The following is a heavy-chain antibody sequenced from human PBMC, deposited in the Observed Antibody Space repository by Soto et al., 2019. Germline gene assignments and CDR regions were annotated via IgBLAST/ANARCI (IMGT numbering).Heavy chain of an antibody. V-gene: IGHV3-23*01. J-gene: IGHJ4*02. D-gene: IGHD6-19*01. CDR1: GFTFSSYA. CDR3: ASQTGYSSGWYPGGY. Sequence: PGGSLRLSCAASGFTFSSYAMSWVRQAPGKGLEWVSAISGSGGSTYYADSVKGRFTISRDNSKNTLYLQMNSLRAEDTAVYYCASQTGYSSGWYPGGYWGQGTLVTVSS. CDR2: ISGSGGST.